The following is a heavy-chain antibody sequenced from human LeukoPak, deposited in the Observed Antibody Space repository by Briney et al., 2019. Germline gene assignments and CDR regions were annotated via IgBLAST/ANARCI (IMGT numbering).Heavy chain of an antibody. Sequence: SETLSLTCTVSGGSISSGDYYWSWIRQPPGKGLEWIGEIYHSGSTNYNPSLKSRVTISVDKSKNQFSLKLSSVTAADTAVYYCARGAWGYSYGLDYWGQGTLVTVSS. CDR1: GGSISSGDYY. D-gene: IGHD5-18*01. CDR3: ARGAWGYSYGLDY. J-gene: IGHJ4*02. CDR2: IYHSGST. V-gene: IGHV4-39*07.